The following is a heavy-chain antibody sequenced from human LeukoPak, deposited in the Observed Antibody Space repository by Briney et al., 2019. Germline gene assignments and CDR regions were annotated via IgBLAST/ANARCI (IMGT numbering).Heavy chain of an antibody. J-gene: IGHJ4*02. D-gene: IGHD4-11*01. CDR1: GFTFSHYG. V-gene: IGHV3-33*06. CDR3: AKDAQRGFDYSNSLEY. CDR2: IWSDGTNQ. Sequence: PGGSLRLSCAAAGFTFSHYGMHRVRQAPGKGLEWVAVIWSDGTNQYYADSVKGRFTISRDDSGNTVYLQMNSLRPEDTGVYYCAKDAQRGFDYSNSLEYWGQGTPVTVST.